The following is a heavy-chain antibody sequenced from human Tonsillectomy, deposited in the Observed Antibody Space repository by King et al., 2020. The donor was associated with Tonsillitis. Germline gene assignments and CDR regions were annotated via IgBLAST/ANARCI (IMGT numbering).Heavy chain of an antibody. V-gene: IGHV3-33*01. CDR2: IWYDGNNK. J-gene: IGHJ4*02. D-gene: IGHD7-27*01. CDR1: GFTFSSYG. CDR3: ARDRRDLTNWGSLAPRGFDY. Sequence: QVQLVESGGGVVQPGRSLRLSCAASGFTFSSYGMLWVRQAPGKGLEWVAVIWYDGNNKYYADSVKGRFTISRDNSKNTLYLQMNSLRAEDTGVYYWARDRRDLTNWGSLAPRGFDYWGQGTLVTVSS.